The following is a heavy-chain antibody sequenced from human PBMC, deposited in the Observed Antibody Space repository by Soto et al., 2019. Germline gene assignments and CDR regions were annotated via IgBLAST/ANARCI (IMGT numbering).Heavy chain of an antibody. Sequence: SETLSLTCSVSGASITSHYWNWIRQSAGEGLQWIGRVYARGATYYNPSLKSRVTISGDTSKNQFSLKLTSVTAADTAVYYCARSSGDDFFYYGMDVWGHGTTVTVSS. J-gene: IGHJ6*02. V-gene: IGHV4-59*10. CDR3: ARSSGDDFFYYGMDV. CDR1: GASITSHY. CDR2: VYARGAT. D-gene: IGHD4-17*01.